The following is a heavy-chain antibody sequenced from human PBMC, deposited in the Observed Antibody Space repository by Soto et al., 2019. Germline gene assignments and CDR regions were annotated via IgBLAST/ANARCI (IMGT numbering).Heavy chain of an antibody. Sequence: PGGSLRLSCAASGFIFSNHAMNWVRQAPGKGLEWVSGITGSGGSTYYADSVKGRFTISRDNSQYTLSLQMNTLRSEDTAMYYCARVAYWGPGTQVTVSS. J-gene: IGHJ4*02. CDR2: ITGSGGST. CDR1: GFIFSNHA. CDR3: ARVAY. V-gene: IGHV3-23*01.